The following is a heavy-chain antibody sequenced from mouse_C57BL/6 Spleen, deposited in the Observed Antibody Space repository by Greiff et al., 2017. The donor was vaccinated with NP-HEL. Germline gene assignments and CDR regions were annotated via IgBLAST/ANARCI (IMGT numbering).Heavy chain of an antibody. CDR1: GYTFTSYW. CDR3: ARSRRDSYGGTYDD. V-gene: IGHV1-72*01. Sequence: VQLQQSGAELVKPGASVKLSCKASGYTFTSYWMHWVKQRPGRGLEWIGRIYPSSGGTKYNEKFKSKATLTEDKSSSTAYMQLSSLTSEDSAVYYGARSRRDSYGGTYDDWGQGTTLTVSS. J-gene: IGHJ2*01. D-gene: IGHD1-1*01. CDR2: IYPSSGGT.